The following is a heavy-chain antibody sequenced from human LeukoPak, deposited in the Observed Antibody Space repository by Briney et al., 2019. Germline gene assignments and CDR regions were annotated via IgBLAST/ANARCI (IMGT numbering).Heavy chain of an antibody. CDR3: VVVVAATVFDY. J-gene: IGHJ4*02. Sequence: GGSLRLSCAASGFTFSSYEMNWVRQAPGKGLEWVSYISSSGSTIYYADSVKGRFTISRDNAKNSLYLQMNSLRAEDMAVYYCVVVVAATVFDYWGQGTLVTVSS. D-gene: IGHD2-15*01. CDR2: ISSSGSTI. V-gene: IGHV3-48*03. CDR1: GFTFSSYE.